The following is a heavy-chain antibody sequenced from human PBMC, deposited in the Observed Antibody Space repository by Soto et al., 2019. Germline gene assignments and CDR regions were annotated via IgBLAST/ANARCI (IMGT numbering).Heavy chain of an antibody. J-gene: IGHJ6*02. CDR2: ISGSGGST. CDR1: GFTFSIYA. Sequence: EVQLLESWGGLVQPGGSMRLSCAASGFTFSIYAMSWVRLASGKGLEWFAAISGSGGSTYYADSVKGRLTISRDNSKITLYLQLNSRRAEDTAVYYCAKGAPDFWSGYHYYGMDVWCQGTTVTVSS. CDR3: AKGAPDFWSGYHYYGMDV. V-gene: IGHV3-23*01. D-gene: IGHD3-3*01.